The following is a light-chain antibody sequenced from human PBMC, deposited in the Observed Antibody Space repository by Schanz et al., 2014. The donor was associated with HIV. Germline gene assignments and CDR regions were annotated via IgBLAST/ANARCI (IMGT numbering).Light chain of an antibody. CDR2: EGS. CDR1: SSDVGSYNL. CDR3: SSYTSSLTRV. Sequence: QSALTQPASVSGSPGQSITISCTGTSSDVGSYNLVSWYQQHPGKAPKLMIYEGSKRPSGVSNRFSGSKSGNTASLTISGLQAEDEADYFCSSYTSSLTRVFGTGTKLTVL. V-gene: IGLV2-14*02. J-gene: IGLJ1*01.